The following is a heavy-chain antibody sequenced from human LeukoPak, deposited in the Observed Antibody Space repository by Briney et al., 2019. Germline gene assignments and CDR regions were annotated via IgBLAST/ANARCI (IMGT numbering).Heavy chain of an antibody. CDR2: IIPIFGTA. CDR1: GGTFSSYA. J-gene: IGHJ4*02. D-gene: IGHD3-22*01. Sequence: AASVKVSCKASGGTFSSYAISWVRQAPGQGLEWMGGIIPIFGTANYAQKFQGRVTITADESTSTAYMELSSLRSDDTAVYYCAKVVGTMRDYWGQGTLVTVSS. V-gene: IGHV1-69*13. CDR3: AKVVGTMRDY.